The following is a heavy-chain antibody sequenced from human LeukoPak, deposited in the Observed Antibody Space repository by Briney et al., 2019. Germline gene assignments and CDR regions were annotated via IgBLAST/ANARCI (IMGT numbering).Heavy chain of an antibody. J-gene: IGHJ4*02. CDR3: AKGGSYDSSGSYY. V-gene: IGHV3-30*04. Sequence: GGSLRLSCAASGFTFISYAIHWVRQAPGKGLEWVAVISYDGSNKYYADSVKGRFTISRDNSKNTLYLQMNSLRAEDTAVYYCAKGGSYDSSGSYYWGQGTLVTVSS. CDR2: ISYDGSNK. D-gene: IGHD3-22*01. CDR1: GFTFISYA.